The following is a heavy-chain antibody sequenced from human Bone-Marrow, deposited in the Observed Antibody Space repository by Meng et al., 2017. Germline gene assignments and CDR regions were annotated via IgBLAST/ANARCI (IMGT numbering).Heavy chain of an antibody. V-gene: IGHV1-2*06. J-gene: IGHJ4*02. D-gene: IGHD5-18*01. CDR1: GYDFTAYF. CDR3: VRDVRQPLDF. Sequence: VQSGDAVKKPGASMTLSCKASGYDFTAYFLHWVRLAPGQGLQWVGQIDPYSGDTVYAQKFRGRVTMTRDTSVNSAYLEVNRLTSDDTAVYYCVRDVRQPLDFWGQGTLVTVSS. CDR2: IDPYSGDT.